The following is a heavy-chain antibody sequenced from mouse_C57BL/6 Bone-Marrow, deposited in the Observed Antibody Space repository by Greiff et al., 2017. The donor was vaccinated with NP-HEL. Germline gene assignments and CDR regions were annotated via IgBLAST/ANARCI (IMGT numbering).Heavy chain of an antibody. Sequence: EVKLVESGGGLVQPGGSLKLSCAASGFTFSDYYMYWVRQTPEKRLEWVAYISNGGGSTYYPDTVKGRFTISRDNAKNPLYLQMSRLKSEDTAMYYCARRLRPYYYAMDYWGQGTSVTVSS. J-gene: IGHJ4*01. CDR1: GFTFSDYY. V-gene: IGHV5-12*01. D-gene: IGHD1-2*01. CDR3: ARRLRPYYYAMDY. CDR2: ISNGGGST.